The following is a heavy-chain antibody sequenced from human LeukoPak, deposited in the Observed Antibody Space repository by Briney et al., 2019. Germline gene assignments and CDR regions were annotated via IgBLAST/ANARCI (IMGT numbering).Heavy chain of an antibody. CDR2: IGSSGGST. Sequence: GGSLRLSCAASGFTFSTHAMSWVRQAPGKGLEWVSAIGSSGGSTYYADSVKGRFTISRDNSKNTLYLQMNSLRAEDAAVYYCAKARGNPYSYPDYWGQGTLVTVSS. CDR3: AKARGNPYSYPDY. V-gene: IGHV3-23*01. D-gene: IGHD4-23*01. CDR1: GFTFSTHA. J-gene: IGHJ4*02.